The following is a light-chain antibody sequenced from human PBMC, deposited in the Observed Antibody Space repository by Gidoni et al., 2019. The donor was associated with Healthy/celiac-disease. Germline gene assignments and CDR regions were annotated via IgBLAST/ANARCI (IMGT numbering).Light chain of an antibody. V-gene: IGLV3-1*01. Sequence: SYELTQPPSVSVSPGQTASITCSGDNLGENYACWYQQKQGQSPVLVIYQDSKRPSGIPERFSGSNSGNTATLTISGTRAMDEADYYCQAWDSSTVVFGGGTKLTVL. CDR1: NLGENY. J-gene: IGLJ2*01. CDR2: QDS. CDR3: QAWDSSTVV.